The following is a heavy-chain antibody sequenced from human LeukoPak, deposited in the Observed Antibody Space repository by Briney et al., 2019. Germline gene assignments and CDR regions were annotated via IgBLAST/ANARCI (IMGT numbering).Heavy chain of an antibody. Sequence: SETLSLTCTVSGGSISSSSSYCGWIRQPPGKGLEWIGEINHSGSTNYNPSLKSRVTISVDTSKNQFSLKLSSVTAADTAVYYCAARALGYCSSTSCYEEDYWGQGTLVTVSS. CDR1: GGSISSSSSY. CDR3: AARALGYCSSTSCYEEDY. V-gene: IGHV4-39*07. J-gene: IGHJ4*02. CDR2: INHSGST. D-gene: IGHD2-2*01.